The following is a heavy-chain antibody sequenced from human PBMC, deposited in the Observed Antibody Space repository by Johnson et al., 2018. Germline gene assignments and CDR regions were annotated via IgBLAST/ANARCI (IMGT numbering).Heavy chain of an antibody. D-gene: IGHD2-8*01. J-gene: IGHJ6*01. CDR2: IIPIFGTT. CDR1: VGTFSSYA. V-gene: IGHV1-69*12. CDR3: PSFGSMLPDYFYYNMAV. Sequence: QVQLVQSGAEVKKPGSSVKVSCKASVGTFSSYAISWVRQAPGQGLEYMGGIIPIFGTTKYTQKFQGRVTITADVSTSTAYMDLSSLGSEDTAVYYCPSFGSMLPDYFYYNMAVWGQGTTVTVS.